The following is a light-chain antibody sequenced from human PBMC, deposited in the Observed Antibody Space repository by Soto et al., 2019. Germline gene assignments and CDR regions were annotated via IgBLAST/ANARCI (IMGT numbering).Light chain of an antibody. J-gene: IGKJ4*01. CDR1: QSVSSSY. CDR3: QQYGSSPLT. CDR2: GAS. V-gene: IGKV3-20*01. Sequence: EIVLTQSPGTLSLSPGERATLSCRASQSVSSSYLAWYQQKPGQAPRLLIYGASSRATGIPDRFSGSGSGTDFTLTISRLEPEDFAVYYCQQYGSSPLTSGGGTNVEIK.